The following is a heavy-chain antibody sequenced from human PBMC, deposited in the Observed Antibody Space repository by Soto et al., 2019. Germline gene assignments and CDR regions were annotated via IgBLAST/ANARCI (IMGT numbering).Heavy chain of an antibody. V-gene: IGHV3-30*18. Sequence: QVHLVESGGGVVQPGRSLRLSCTTSGFTFSSYGLHWFRQAPGRGLEWLALISNDGNKEFYADSVKGRFTVYRDNVKNKLYPQMDSLRAEDSAVYPCAKPAGRASWGQGTLVTVSS. CDR2: ISNDGNKE. J-gene: IGHJ5*02. CDR3: AKPAGRAS. CDR1: GFTFSSYG.